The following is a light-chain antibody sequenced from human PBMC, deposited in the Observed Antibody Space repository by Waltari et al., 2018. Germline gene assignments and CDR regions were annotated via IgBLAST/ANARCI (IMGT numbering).Light chain of an antibody. CDR1: KLDKKF. Sequence: YELSQPPSVSVSPGQTATITCPGAKLDKKFVDWYQQRPGQPPLLVIYKDVDRPSGIPERFSGTNSGNTATLTISGTQVMDEADYYCRAWDVAIVVFGGGTKLTVL. J-gene: IGLJ2*01. CDR3: RAWDVAIVV. V-gene: IGLV3-1*01. CDR2: KDV.